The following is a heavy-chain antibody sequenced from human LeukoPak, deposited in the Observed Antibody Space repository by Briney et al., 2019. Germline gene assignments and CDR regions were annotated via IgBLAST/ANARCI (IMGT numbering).Heavy chain of an antibody. V-gene: IGHV3-23*01. D-gene: IGHD5-12*01. J-gene: IGHJ6*04. CDR1: GFTFSSYA. Sequence: GGSLGLSCAASGFTFSSYAMSWVRQAPGKGLEWVSAISGSGGSTFYADSVKGRFTMSRDNSKNTLYLQMNSLKTEDTAVYYCTTDRRGYSGYDFYVWGKGTTVTVSS. CDR3: TTDRRGYSGYDFYV. CDR2: ISGSGGST.